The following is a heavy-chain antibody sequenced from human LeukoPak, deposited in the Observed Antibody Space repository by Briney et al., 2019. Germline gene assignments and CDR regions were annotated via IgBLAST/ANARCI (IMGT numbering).Heavy chain of an antibody. J-gene: IGHJ4*02. Sequence: GRSLRLSCAASGFTFSSYAMHWVRQAPGKGLEWVSAISGGGSRTYYADSVKGRFTISRDNSKNTLYLQMNRLRAEDTAVYYCARDGGSYQFNCWGQGTLVTVSS. D-gene: IGHD3-16*02. CDR1: GFTFSSYA. CDR3: ARDGGSYQFNC. V-gene: IGHV3-23*01. CDR2: ISGGGSRT.